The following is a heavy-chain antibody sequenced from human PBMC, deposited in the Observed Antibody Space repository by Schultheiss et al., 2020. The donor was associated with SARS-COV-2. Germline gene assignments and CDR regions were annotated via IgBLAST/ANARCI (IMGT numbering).Heavy chain of an antibody. Sequence: GGSLRLSCAASGFTFSSYSMNWVRQAPGKGLEWVSYISSSSSTIYYADSVKGRFTISRDNAKNSLYLQMNSLRAEDTAVYYCARDSSYSSGGYYYYYGMDVWGQGTTVTVSS. V-gene: IGHV3-48*01. J-gene: IGHJ6*02. CDR1: GFTFSSYS. D-gene: IGHD6-19*01. CDR2: ISSSSSTI. CDR3: ARDSSYSSGGYYYYYGMDV.